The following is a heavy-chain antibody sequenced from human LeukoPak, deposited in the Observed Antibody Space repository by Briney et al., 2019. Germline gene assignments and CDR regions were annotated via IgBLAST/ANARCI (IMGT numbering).Heavy chain of an antibody. Sequence: GGSLRLSCAASGFTFSTYAMHWVRQAPGKGIEWVAVISYDGSNTYYADSVKGRFTISRDNSKNTLYLQFNSLRAEDTAVYYCARDSTYYYASGSSGPHYFDYWGQGALVTVSS. V-gene: IGHV3-30*01. CDR1: GFTFSTYA. J-gene: IGHJ4*02. CDR2: ISYDGSNT. CDR3: ARDSTYYYASGSSGPHYFDY. D-gene: IGHD3-10*01.